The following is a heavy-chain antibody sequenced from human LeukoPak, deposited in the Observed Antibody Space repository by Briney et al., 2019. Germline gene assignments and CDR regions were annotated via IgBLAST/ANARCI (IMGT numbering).Heavy chain of an antibody. V-gene: IGHV1-18*01. J-gene: IGHJ4*02. CDR3: ARDREIVGATNYFDY. CDR1: GYTFTSYG. CDR2: ISAYNGNT. Sequence: TSVKVSCKASGYTFTSYGISWVRQAPGQGLEWMGWISAYNGNTNYAQKLQGRVTMTTDTSTSTAYMELRSLRSDDTAVYYCARDREIVGATNYFDYWGQGTLVTVSS. D-gene: IGHD1-26*01.